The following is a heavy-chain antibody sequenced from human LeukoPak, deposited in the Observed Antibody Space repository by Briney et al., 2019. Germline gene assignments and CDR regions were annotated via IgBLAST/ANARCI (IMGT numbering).Heavy chain of an antibody. CDR3: ARGPITRGATPSDY. CDR1: GFTFSGYW. V-gene: IGHV3-74*01. CDR2: INSDGSFT. Sequence: GGSLRLSCAASGFTFSGYWMHWVRQGPGKGLVWVSRINSDGSFTNYADSVKGRFTISRDNAKNTLYLQMNSLRAEDTALYYCARGPITRGATPSDYWGQGTLVTVSS. D-gene: IGHD3-10*01. J-gene: IGHJ4*02.